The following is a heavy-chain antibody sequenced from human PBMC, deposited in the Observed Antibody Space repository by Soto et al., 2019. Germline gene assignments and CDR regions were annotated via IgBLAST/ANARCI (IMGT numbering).Heavy chain of an antibody. CDR2: IIPIFGTA. D-gene: IGHD2-15*01. CDR3: ARESSGEGYCSGGSCYGYYYYGMDV. Sequence: QVQLVQSGAEVKKPGSSVKVSCKASGGTFSSYAISWVRQAPGQGLEWMGGIIPIFGTANYAQKFQGRVTLTADESTSTAYMELSSLRSEDTAVYYCARESSGEGYCSGGSCYGYYYYGMDVWGQGTTVTVSS. V-gene: IGHV1-69*01. J-gene: IGHJ6*02. CDR1: GGTFSSYA.